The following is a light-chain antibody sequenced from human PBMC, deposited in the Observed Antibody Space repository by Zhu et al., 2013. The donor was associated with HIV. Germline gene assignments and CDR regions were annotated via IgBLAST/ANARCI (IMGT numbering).Light chain of an antibody. CDR1: QDIRND. V-gene: IGKV1-17*01. Sequence: DIQMTQSPSSLSASVGDTVTITCRASQDIRNDLGWYQQKPGKAPKRLIYAASSLQSGVPSRFSGSGSGTEFTLTVSSLQSEDFAVYFCQQYNNWPPITFGQGTRLEIK. CDR2: AAS. CDR3: QQYNNWPPIT. J-gene: IGKJ5*01.